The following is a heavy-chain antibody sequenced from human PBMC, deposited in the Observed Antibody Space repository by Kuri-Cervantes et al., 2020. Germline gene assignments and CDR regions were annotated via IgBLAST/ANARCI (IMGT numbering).Heavy chain of an antibody. D-gene: IGHD2-21*02. CDR3: ARLSTAVTGI. CDR2: INQDGSEK. J-gene: IGHJ4*02. V-gene: IGHV3-7*01. CDR1: GFTFSSYG. Sequence: GGSLRLSCAASGFTFSSYGMHWVRQAPGKGLEWVADINQDGSEKVYVDSLKGRFTISRDNAKSSLYLQLNSLTAEDTAVYYCARLSTAVTGIWGQGTLVTVSS.